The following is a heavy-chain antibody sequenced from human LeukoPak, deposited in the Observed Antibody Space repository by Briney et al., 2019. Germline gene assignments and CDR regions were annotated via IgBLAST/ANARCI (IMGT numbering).Heavy chain of an antibody. Sequence: ASVKVSCKASGYTFTSYGISWVRQAPGQGLEWMGWISAYNGNTNYAQKLQGRVTMTRNTSISTAYMELRSLRSDDTAVYYCARDGQQWLTSPGGWFDPWGQGTLVTVSS. CDR2: ISAYNGNT. D-gene: IGHD6-19*01. V-gene: IGHV1-18*01. J-gene: IGHJ5*02. CDR1: GYTFTSYG. CDR3: ARDGQQWLTSPGGWFDP.